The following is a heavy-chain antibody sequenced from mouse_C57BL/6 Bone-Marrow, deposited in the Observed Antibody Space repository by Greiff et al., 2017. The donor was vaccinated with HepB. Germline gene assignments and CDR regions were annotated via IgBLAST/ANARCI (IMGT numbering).Heavy chain of an antibody. D-gene: IGHD1-1*01. CDR1: GFNIKDDY. J-gene: IGHJ2*01. CDR2: IDPENGDT. V-gene: IGHV14-4*01. Sequence: VQLKESGAELVRPGASVKLSCTASGFNIKDDYMHWVKQRPEQGLEWIGWIDPENGDTEYASKFQGKATITADTSSNTAYLQLSSLTSEDTAVYYCTPTVVAFDYWGQGTTLTVSS. CDR3: TPTVVAFDY.